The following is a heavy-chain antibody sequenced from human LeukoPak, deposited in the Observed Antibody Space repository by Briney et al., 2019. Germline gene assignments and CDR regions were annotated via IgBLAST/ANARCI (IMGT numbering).Heavy chain of an antibody. V-gene: IGHV6-1*01. J-gene: IGHJ4*02. CDR2: AYYRSKWYN. D-gene: IGHD1-26*01. Sequence: SQTLSLTFAISGDSVSSNSAAWNWIRQSPSRGLEWLGRAYYRSKWYNDYAVSVKSRITINPDTSKNQFSLQLNSVTPEDTAVYYCASNGVAGGGLFDYWGQGTLVTVSS. CDR3: ASNGVAGGGLFDY. CDR1: GDSVSSNSAA.